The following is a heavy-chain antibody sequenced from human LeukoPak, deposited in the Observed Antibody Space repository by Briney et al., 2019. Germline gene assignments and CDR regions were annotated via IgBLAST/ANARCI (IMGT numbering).Heavy chain of an antibody. CDR3: ARDESRSISCYAQ. J-gene: IGHJ4*02. CDR2: IYYTGSPT. Sequence: SETLSLTCTVSGGSITSSTHYWGWIRQPPGKGLEWIGTIYYTGSPTFYNPSLKSRLTISVDTSKSHFSLKLTSVTAADTAVYYCARDESRSISCYAQWGQGTLVTVSS. CDR1: GGSITSSTHY. V-gene: IGHV4-39*02. D-gene: IGHD2-2*01.